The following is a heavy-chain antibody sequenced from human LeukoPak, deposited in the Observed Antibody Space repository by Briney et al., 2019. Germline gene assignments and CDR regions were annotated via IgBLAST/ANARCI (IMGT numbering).Heavy chain of an antibody. CDR3: ARAQIPITGSPYNWFDP. CDR1: GFTFSSYE. D-gene: IGHD5-24*01. Sequence: GGSLRLSCAASGFTFSSYEMNWVRQAPGKGLEWVSYISSSGSTIYYADSLKGRFTISRDNSKNTLYLQVNSLRAEDTAVYYCARAQIPITGSPYNWFDPWGQGTLVTVSS. V-gene: IGHV3-48*03. J-gene: IGHJ5*02. CDR2: ISSSGSTI.